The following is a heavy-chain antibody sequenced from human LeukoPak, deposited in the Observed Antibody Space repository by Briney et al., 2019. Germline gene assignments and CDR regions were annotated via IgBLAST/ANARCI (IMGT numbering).Heavy chain of an antibody. Sequence: SVKVSCKASGYTFTSYGISWVRQAPGQGLEWMGRIIPILGIANYAQKFQGRVTITADKSTSTAYMELSSLRSEDTAVYYCAREGVDWNHSVYYFDYWGQGTLVTVPS. D-gene: IGHD1-1*01. V-gene: IGHV1-69*04. CDR2: IIPILGIA. J-gene: IGHJ4*02. CDR1: GYTFTSYG. CDR3: AREGVDWNHSVYYFDY.